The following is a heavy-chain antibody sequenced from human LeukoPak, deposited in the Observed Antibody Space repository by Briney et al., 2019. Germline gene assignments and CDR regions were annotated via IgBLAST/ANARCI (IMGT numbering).Heavy chain of an antibody. CDR1: GFTFSNYA. CDR2: ISSGGTYE. V-gene: IGHV3-30*01. J-gene: IGHJ4*02. D-gene: IGHD3-10*01. Sequence: GGSLRLSCAASGFTFSNYAMHWVHQAPGKGLEWVSLISSGGTYEYYADSVKGRFTISRDNSKNTLYLQLNSLRAEDTAVYYCARDSTYYYDSGSSGPHYFDNWGQGTLVTVSS. CDR3: ARDSTYYYDSGSSGPHYFDN.